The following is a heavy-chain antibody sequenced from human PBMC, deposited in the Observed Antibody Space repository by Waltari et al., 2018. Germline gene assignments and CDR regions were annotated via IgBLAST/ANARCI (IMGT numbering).Heavy chain of an antibody. CDR1: GFTVNNNY. Sequence: DVQLVETGGGLIQPGGSLRLPCAASGFTVNNNYMGWVRQAPGRGLEWVPVCYDCDTTFYADSVKGRFTVSTDASKNTLFLQMNSLRADDTAVYYCAVLRFLRWFVDYWGQGLPVTVAS. CDR3: AVLRFLRWFVDY. D-gene: IGHD3-3*01. CDR2: CYDCDTT. V-gene: IGHV3-53*02. J-gene: IGHJ4*02.